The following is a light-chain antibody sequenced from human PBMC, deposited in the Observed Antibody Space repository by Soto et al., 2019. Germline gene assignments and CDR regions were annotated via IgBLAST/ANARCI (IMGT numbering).Light chain of an antibody. CDR1: QGISSY. Sequence: DLQLTQSPSFLSASVGDRVTITCRASQGISSYLTWFQQKPGKAPKLLIYAASTLQSGVPSRFSASGSGTEFTLRITSLQPEDFATYYCQQLNSYPWTFGQGTKVEIK. CDR3: QQLNSYPWT. CDR2: AAS. V-gene: IGKV1-9*01. J-gene: IGKJ1*01.